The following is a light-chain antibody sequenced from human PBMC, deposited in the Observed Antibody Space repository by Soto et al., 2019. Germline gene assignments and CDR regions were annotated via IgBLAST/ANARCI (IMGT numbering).Light chain of an antibody. V-gene: IGLV2-14*03. CDR3: CSYTTSNTRQIV. CDR2: DVS. J-gene: IGLJ1*01. CDR1: SSDVGGYNY. Sequence: QSALTQPASVSGSPGQSITISCTGTSSDVGGYNYVSWYQHHPGKAPKLMIYDVSNRPSGVSNRFSGSKSGNTASLTISGLHPEDEADYYCCSYTTSNTRQIVFGTGTKLTVL.